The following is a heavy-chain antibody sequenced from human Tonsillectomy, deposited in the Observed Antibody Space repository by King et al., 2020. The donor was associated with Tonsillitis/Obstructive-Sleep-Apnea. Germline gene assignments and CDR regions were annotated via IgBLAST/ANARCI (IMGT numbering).Heavy chain of an antibody. J-gene: IGHJ4*02. CDR2: INHSGST. V-gene: IGHV4-34*01. CDR3: ASSVRVIVVVAPAVNNPYYFDY. CDR1: GGSFSGYY. Sequence: VQLQQWGAGLLKPSETLSLTCAVYGGSFSGYYWSWIRQPPGKGLEWIGEINHSGSTNYNPSLKSRVTISVDTSKNQFSLKLSSVTAADTAMYYCASSVRVIVVVAPAVNNPYYFDYWGQGTLVTVSS. D-gene: IGHD2-2*01.